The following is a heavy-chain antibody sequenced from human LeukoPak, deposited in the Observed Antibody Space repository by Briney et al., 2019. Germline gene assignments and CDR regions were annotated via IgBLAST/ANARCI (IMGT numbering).Heavy chain of an antibody. V-gene: IGHV3-23*01. Sequence: TGGSLRLSCAASGFTFSSYAMSWVRQAPGKGLEWVSTFSGAGGSTYYADSVKGRFTISRDNSKNTLYLQMNSLRAEDTAVYYCAKQTTVTSWDYFDYWGQGTLVTVSS. D-gene: IGHD4-17*01. J-gene: IGHJ4*02. CDR3: AKQTTVTSWDYFDY. CDR1: GFTFSSYA. CDR2: FSGAGGST.